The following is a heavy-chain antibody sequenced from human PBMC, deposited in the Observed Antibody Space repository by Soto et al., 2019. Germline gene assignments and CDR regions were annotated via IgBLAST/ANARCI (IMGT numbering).Heavy chain of an antibody. J-gene: IGHJ1*01. CDR3: AVQTSYTLEYFQH. V-gene: IGHV1-69*13. Sequence: ASVKVSCKASGGTFSSYAISWVRQAPGQGLEWMGGIIPIFGTANYAQKFQGRVTITADESTSTAYMELSSLRSEDTAVYYCAVQTSYTLEYFQHWGQGTLVTVSS. CDR1: GGTFSSYA. CDR2: IIPIFGTA. D-gene: IGHD1-26*01.